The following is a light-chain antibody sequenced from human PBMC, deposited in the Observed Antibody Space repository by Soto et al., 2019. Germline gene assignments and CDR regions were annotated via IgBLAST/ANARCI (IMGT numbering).Light chain of an antibody. J-gene: IGKJ1*01. CDR1: QSVSSN. Sequence: EIVMTQSPVTLFVSPGERATLSCRASQSVSSNLAWYQQKPGQAPRLLIYDASTRATGIPVRFSGSGSGTEFTLTISSLQSEDLAVYYCQQYNVWPRTFGQGTKVQIK. CDR3: QQYNVWPRT. CDR2: DAS. V-gene: IGKV3-15*01.